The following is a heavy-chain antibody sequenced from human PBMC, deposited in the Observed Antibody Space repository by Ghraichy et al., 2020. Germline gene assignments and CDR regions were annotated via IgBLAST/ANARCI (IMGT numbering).Heavy chain of an antibody. D-gene: IGHD1-26*01. CDR2: INPNSGGT. CDR3: ARDPTGGELLEHLDY. V-gene: IGHV1-2*02. Sequence: ASVKVSCKASGYTFTGYYMHWVRQAPGQGLEWMGWINPNSGGTNYAQKFQGRVTMTRDTSISTAYMELSRLRSDDTAVYYCARDPTGGELLEHLDYWGQGTLVTVSS. J-gene: IGHJ4*02. CDR1: GYTFTGYY.